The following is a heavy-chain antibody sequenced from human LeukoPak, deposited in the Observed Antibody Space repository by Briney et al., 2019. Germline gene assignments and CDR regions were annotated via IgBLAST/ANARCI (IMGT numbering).Heavy chain of an antibody. Sequence: SETLSLTCTVSGGSISSYYWSWIRQPPGKGLEWIGYIYYSGSTNYNPSLKRRVTISVDTSKNQFSLKLSSVTAADTAVYYCARGRYFDLWGRGTLVTVSS. J-gene: IGHJ2*01. V-gene: IGHV4-59*01. CDR3: ARGRYFDL. CDR2: IYYSGST. CDR1: GGSISSYY.